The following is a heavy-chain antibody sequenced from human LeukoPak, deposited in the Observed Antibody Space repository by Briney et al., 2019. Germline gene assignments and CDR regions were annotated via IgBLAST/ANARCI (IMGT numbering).Heavy chain of an antibody. D-gene: IGHD3-10*01. CDR1: GFTFSSYA. CDR3: ARDKGSDLPYYFDY. Sequence: QPGRSLRLSCAASGFTFSSYAMHWVRQAPGKGLEWVAIISYVGTNKYYADSVKGRFTISRDNSKNTLYLQMDSLRPEDTAVYYCARDKGSDLPYYFDYWGQGTLVAVSS. V-gene: IGHV3-30-3*01. J-gene: IGHJ4*02. CDR2: ISYVGTNK.